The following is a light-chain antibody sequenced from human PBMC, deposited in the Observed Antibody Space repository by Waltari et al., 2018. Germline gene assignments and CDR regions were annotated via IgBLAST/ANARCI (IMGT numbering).Light chain of an antibody. V-gene: IGLV1-44*01. CDR2: SNH. J-gene: IGLJ2*01. CDR3: STWDYSLNNLV. CDR1: SSNIGSRT. Sequence: QSVLTQPPSVSGTPGQRVTISCSGSSSNIGSRTMHWYRQIPGTAPKLLIFSNHLRPAGVPERLSASKSCTSASLIISGLQSEDEGTYYCSTWDYSLNNLVFGGGTKLTVL.